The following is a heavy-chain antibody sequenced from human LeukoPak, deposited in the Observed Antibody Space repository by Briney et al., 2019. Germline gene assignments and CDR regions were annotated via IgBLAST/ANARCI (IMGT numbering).Heavy chain of an antibody. CDR2: IIPILGIA. J-gene: IGHJ4*02. Sequence: GASVKVSCKASGGTFSSYAISWVRQAPGQGREWMGRIIPILGIANYAQKFQGRVTITADKSTSTAYMELSSLRSEDTAVYYCARDRIPAAAGTHFDYWGQGTLVTVSS. D-gene: IGHD6-13*01. CDR3: ARDRIPAAAGTHFDY. V-gene: IGHV1-69*04. CDR1: GGTFSSYA.